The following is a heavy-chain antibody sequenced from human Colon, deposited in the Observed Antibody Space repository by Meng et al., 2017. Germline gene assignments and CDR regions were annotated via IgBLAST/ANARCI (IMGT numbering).Heavy chain of an antibody. J-gene: IGHJ4*02. CDR1: VPSISRSNW. CDR2: IYHIGST. Sequence: QVQLQESGPGLVKPSGTVSLTCAVTVPSISRSNWWTWVRQAPEKGLEWSGEIYHIGSTNYNPSLKSRVTILVDESKNEFSLKLTSVTAADTAVYYCARENDSGNSYDHWGRGTLVTVSS. CDR3: ARENDSGNSYDH. V-gene: IGHV4-4*02. D-gene: IGHD3-10*01.